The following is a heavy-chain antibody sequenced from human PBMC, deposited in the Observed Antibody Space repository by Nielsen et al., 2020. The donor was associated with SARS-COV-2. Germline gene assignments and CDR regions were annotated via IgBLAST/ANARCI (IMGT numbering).Heavy chain of an antibody. CDR3: ARGQLGNYYYYYMDV. Sequence: GESLKISCAASGFTFSSYAMHWVRQAPGKGLEWVAVISYDGSNKYYADSVKGRFTISRDNAKNSLYLQMNSLRAEDTAVYYCARGQLGNYYYYYMDVWGKGTKVTVSS. D-gene: IGHD6-6*01. J-gene: IGHJ6*03. CDR2: ISYDGSNK. V-gene: IGHV3-30-3*01. CDR1: GFTFSSYA.